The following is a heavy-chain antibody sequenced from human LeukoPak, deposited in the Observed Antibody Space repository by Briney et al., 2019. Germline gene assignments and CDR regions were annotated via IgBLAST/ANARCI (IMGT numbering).Heavy chain of an antibody. CDR3: AREGRFQSFDY. V-gene: IGHV3-53*01. CDR2: IYTGGTT. J-gene: IGHJ4*02. CDR1: GSSVSSNY. Sequence: GGSLRLSCAASGSSVSSNYVSWFRQAPAKGLEWVSVIYTGGTTHYAPSVMGRFTISRVDSQNTVHLHMSGLTDEDTALYYCAREGRFQSFDYWGQGTLVAVSS.